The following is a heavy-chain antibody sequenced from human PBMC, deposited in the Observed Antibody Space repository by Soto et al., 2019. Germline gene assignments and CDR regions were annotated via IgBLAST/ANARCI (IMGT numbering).Heavy chain of an antibody. CDR3: ARDVSPID. Sequence: EVQLVESGGGLVQPGGSLRLSCAASGFTVNSYSMNWVRQAPGKGLEWVSYISSSSSTIYYADSVKGRFTISRDNAKNSLYLPMNSLRAEDTAVYYCARDVSPIDWGQGTLVTVSS. CDR2: ISSSSSTI. CDR1: GFTVNSYS. J-gene: IGHJ4*02. V-gene: IGHV3-48*01. D-gene: IGHD1-26*01.